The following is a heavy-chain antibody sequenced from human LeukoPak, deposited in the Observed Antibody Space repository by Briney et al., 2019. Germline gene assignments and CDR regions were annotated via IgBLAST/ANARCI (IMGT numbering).Heavy chain of an antibody. D-gene: IGHD3-22*01. V-gene: IGHV4-59*01. CDR3: ARVSRYYDSSGYDY. J-gene: IGHJ4*02. Sequence: RTSETLSLTCTVCGASISSYYWSWIRQPPGKGLEWIGYIYYSGSTNYNPALKSRVTISEDTSKNQISLKLSSVTAAEWDVYYCARVSRYYDSSGYDYWGQGTLVTVSS. CDR2: IYYSGST. CDR1: GASISSYY.